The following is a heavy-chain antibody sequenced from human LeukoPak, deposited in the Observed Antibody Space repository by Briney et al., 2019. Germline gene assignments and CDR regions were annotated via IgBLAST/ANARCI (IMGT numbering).Heavy chain of an antibody. CDR1: GGSISSSSYY. J-gene: IGHJ4*02. CDR2: IYYSGST. V-gene: IGHV4-39*07. D-gene: IGHD3-22*01. CDR3: AREIVVVTWGEVPSTFDY. Sequence: SETLSLTCTVSGGSISSSSYYWGWIRQPPGKGLEWIGSIYYSGSTYYNPSLKSRVTISVDTSKNQFSLKLSSVTAADTAVYYCAREIVVVTWGEVPSTFDYWGQGTLVTVSS.